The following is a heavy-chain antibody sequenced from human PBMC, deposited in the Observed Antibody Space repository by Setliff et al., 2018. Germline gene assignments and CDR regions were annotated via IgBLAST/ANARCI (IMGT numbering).Heavy chain of an antibody. V-gene: IGHV3-7*01. J-gene: IGHJ4*02. D-gene: IGHD2-8*01. CDR2: INPHGTEK. Sequence: PGGSLRLSCTASGLSYSNDWVSWVRQAPGKGLEWLASINPHGTEKYYADSVKGRFTISRDNSENTLFLQMTSLRPEDTGIYYCAKVKKPLIRGSGFDYWGRGTLVTVSS. CDR1: GLSYSNDW. CDR3: AKVKKPLIRGSGFDY.